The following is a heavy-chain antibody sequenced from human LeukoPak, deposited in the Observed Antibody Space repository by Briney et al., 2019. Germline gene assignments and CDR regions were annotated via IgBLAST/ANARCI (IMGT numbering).Heavy chain of an antibody. J-gene: IGHJ4*02. D-gene: IGHD5-12*01. CDR1: GGSFSSSTYY. CDR3: ARHALYGGLGY. V-gene: IGHV4-39*01. CDR2: VYYSGST. Sequence: PSLTLSLTCTVSGGSFSSSTYYWGWIRQPPGKGLEWIGNVYYSGSTYYNPSLKSRVTISVDTSNNQFSLKLSSVTAADTAVYYCARHALYGGLGYWGQGTLATVSS.